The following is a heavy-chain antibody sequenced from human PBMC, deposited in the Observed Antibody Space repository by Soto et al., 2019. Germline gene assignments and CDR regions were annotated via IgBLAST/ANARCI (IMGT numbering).Heavy chain of an antibody. J-gene: IGHJ6*03. D-gene: IGHD3-3*01. V-gene: IGHV3-33*01. CDR1: GFTFNSYG. Sequence: GGSLRLSCAASGFTFNSYGMHWVRQAPGKGLEWVAVIWYDGSNKYYADSVKGRFTISRDNSKNTLYLQMNSLRAEDTAVYYCARDGAIFGVDPPDYYYNYYMDVWGKGTTVTVSS. CDR2: IWYDGSNK. CDR3: ARDGAIFGVDPPDYYYNYYMDV.